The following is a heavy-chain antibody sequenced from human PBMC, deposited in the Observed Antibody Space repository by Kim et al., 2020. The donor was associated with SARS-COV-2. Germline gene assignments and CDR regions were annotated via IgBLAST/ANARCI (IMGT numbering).Heavy chain of an antibody. V-gene: IGHV1-2*02. CDR2: INPNSGGT. Sequence: ASVKVSCKASGYTFTGYYMHWVRQAPGQGLEWMGWINPNSGGTNYAQKFQGRVTMTRDTSISTAYMELSRLRSDDTAVYYCARVGGYYDSSGYPLEYWGQGTLVTVSS. CDR3: ARVGGYYDSSGYPLEY. J-gene: IGHJ4*02. D-gene: IGHD3-22*01. CDR1: GYTFTGYY.